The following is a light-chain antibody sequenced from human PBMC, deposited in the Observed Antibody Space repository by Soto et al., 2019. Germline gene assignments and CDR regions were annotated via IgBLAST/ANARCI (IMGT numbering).Light chain of an antibody. CDR1: QDISNY. V-gene: IGKV1-33*01. J-gene: IGKJ3*01. CDR3: HQYDNFPFT. CDR2: DAS. Sequence: DIQMTQSPSSLSAYVGDRVTITCQASQDISNYLNWYQQKPGKAPELLIYDASILEAGVPSRFSGSGSGTDFTLTISSLQPEDIATYYWHQYDNFPFTFGPGTKVHIK.